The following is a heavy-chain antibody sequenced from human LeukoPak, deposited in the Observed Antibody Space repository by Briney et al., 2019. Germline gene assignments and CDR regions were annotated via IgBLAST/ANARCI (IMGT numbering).Heavy chain of an antibody. CDR3: ASWAGNTQSDSWSGPFDY. CDR2: ISYDGSDK. V-gene: IGHV3-30-3*01. J-gene: IGHJ4*02. CDR1: GFTFSSYA. Sequence: GGSLRLSCAASGFTFSSYAMHWVRQAPGKGLEWVAVISYDGSDKYYADSVKGRFTISRDNAKNSLYLQMSSLRVEDTAVYYCASWAGNTQSDSWSGPFDYWGQGTLVTVSS. D-gene: IGHD3-3*01.